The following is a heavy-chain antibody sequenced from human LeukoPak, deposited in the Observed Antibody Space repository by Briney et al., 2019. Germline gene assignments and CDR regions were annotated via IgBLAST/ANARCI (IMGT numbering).Heavy chain of an antibody. D-gene: IGHD3-22*01. CDR1: GASINNYF. J-gene: IGHJ4*02. CDR3: ARGTTYYDSSGYVPSFDY. CDR2: IYYSGST. V-gene: IGHV4-30-4*01. Sequence: PSETLSLTCTVSGASINNYFWSWIRQPPGKGLEWIGYIYYSGSTYYNPSLKSRVTISVDTSKNQFSLKLSSVTAADTAVYYCARGTTYYDSSGYVPSFDYWGQGTLVTVSS.